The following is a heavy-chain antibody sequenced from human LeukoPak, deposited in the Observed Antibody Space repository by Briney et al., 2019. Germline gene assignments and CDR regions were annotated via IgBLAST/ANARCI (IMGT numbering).Heavy chain of an antibody. CDR3: AQDYTGDPPYFHY. Sequence: GGSLRLSCAASGFTFSSYSMNWVRQAPGKGLEWVSTISGSAGTSYADSVKGRFTISRDSSKNTLYLQMHSLRAEDTAIYYCAQDYTGDPPYFHYWGQGTLVTVSS. CDR1: GFTFSSYS. CDR2: ISGSAGT. V-gene: IGHV3-23*01. J-gene: IGHJ4*02. D-gene: IGHD2-8*02.